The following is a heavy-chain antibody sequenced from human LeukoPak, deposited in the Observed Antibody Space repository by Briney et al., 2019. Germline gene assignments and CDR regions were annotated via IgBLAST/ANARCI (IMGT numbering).Heavy chain of an antibody. D-gene: IGHD2-15*01. Sequence: SETLSLTCSVSGGSISSSSNYWGWIRQPPGKGLEWIGSIYYSGTTYYNPSLKSRVTISIDTSKSQFSLKLSSVTADTAVYYCARGTPARAFDIWGQGTMVIVSS. CDR1: GGSISSSSNY. CDR2: IYYSGTT. CDR3: ARGTPARAFDI. V-gene: IGHV4-39*07. J-gene: IGHJ3*02.